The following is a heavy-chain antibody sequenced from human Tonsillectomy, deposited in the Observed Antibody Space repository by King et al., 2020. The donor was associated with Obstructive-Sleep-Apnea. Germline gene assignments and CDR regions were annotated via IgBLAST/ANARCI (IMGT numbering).Heavy chain of an antibody. CDR3: ARDQTTMITRGLFAY. CDR2: ISYDESSK. Sequence: VQLVESGGGVVQPGSSLRLSCTASGFTFSSYAMHWVRQAPGKGLEWVAVISYDESSKYYADSVKGRFTISRDNSKNKLYLQMNSLRAEDTAVYYCARDQTTMITRGLFAYWGQGTLVTVSS. D-gene: IGHD4-23*01. CDR1: GFTFSSYA. V-gene: IGHV3-30-3*01. J-gene: IGHJ4*02.